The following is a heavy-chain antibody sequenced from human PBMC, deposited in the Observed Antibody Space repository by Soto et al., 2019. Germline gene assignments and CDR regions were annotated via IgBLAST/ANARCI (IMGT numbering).Heavy chain of an antibody. V-gene: IGHV1-18*01. Sequence: QVHLVQSGAEVKKPGASVKVSCKGSGYGFTTYGITWVRQAPGQGLEWMAWISAHNGNTNYAQKLQGRVTVTRDTSTSTAYMELRSLRSDDTAGYYCAGGRYGDYWGQGALVTVSS. CDR2: ISAHNGNT. J-gene: IGHJ4*02. CDR1: GYGFTTYG. D-gene: IGHD1-1*01. CDR3: AGGRYGDY.